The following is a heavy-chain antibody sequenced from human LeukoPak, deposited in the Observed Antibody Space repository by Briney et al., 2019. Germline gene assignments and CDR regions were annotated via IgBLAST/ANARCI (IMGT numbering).Heavy chain of an antibody. D-gene: IGHD6-6*01. J-gene: IGHJ4*02. V-gene: IGHV4-59*01. CDR2: IYYSGST. Sequence: SETLSLTXTVSGGSISSYYWSWIRQPPGKGLEWIGYIYYSGSTNYNPSLKSRVTISVDTSKNQFSLKLSSVTAADRAVYYCARTVVYNCSSLNRNIWYYFDYWGQGTLVTVSS. CDR1: GGSISSYY. CDR3: ARTVVYNCSSLNRNIWYYFDY.